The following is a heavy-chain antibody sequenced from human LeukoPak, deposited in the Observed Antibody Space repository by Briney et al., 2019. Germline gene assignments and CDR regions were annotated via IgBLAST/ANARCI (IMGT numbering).Heavy chain of an antibody. J-gene: IGHJ4*02. Sequence: GGSLRLSCAASGFTVSSNYMSWVRQAPGKGLEWVSVIYSGGSTYYADAVKGRFTISRDNSKTTLYLQMNSLRAEDTAVYYCARGLDTAMVIDYWGQGTLVTVSS. V-gene: IGHV3-53*01. CDR1: GFTVSSNY. CDR3: ARGLDTAMVIDY. D-gene: IGHD5-18*01. CDR2: IYSGGST.